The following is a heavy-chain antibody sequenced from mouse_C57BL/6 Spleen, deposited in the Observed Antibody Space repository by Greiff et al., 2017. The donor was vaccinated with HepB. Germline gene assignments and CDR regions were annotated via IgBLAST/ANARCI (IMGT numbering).Heavy chain of an antibody. J-gene: IGHJ4*01. Sequence: QVQLKQPGAELVRPGTSVKLSCKASGYTFTSYWMHWVKQRPGQGLEWIGVIDPSDSYTNYNQKFKGKATLTVDTSSSTAYMQLSSLTSEDSAVYYCARKDYGNPYAMDYWGQGTSVTVSS. V-gene: IGHV1-59*01. D-gene: IGHD2-1*01. CDR2: IDPSDSYT. CDR3: ARKDYGNPYAMDY. CDR1: GYTFTSYW.